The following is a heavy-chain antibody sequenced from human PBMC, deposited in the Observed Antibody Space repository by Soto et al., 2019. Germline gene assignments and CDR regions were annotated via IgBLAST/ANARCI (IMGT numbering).Heavy chain of an antibody. J-gene: IGHJ4*02. CDR2: VYYTGST. V-gene: IGHV4-59*01. CDR3: ARSVAVPGAHIDY. D-gene: IGHD6-19*01. Sequence: PSETLSLTCSFSVGSIIGSYWSWIRQSPGKGLEWLGYVYYTGSTNYSPSPRSRVSISVDTSKNEFSLRLSSVTAADTAVYFCARSVAVPGAHIDYWGQGTQVTVSS. CDR1: VGSIIGSY.